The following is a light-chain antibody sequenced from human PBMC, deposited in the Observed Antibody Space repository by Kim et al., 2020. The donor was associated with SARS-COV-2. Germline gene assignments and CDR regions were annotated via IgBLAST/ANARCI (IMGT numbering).Light chain of an antibody. Sequence: SASVGDRVTITCRASRAIYNYLAWYQQKPGKVPKLLIYDASTLQSGVPSRFSGSGSGTDFTLTISSLQPEDVATYYCQKYNSAPQTFGQGTKLEI. J-gene: IGKJ2*01. V-gene: IGKV1-27*01. CDR2: DAS. CDR1: RAIYNY. CDR3: QKYNSAPQT.